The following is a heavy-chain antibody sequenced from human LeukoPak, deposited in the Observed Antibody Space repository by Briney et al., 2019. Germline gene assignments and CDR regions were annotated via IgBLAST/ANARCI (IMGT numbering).Heavy chain of an antibody. J-gene: IGHJ3*01. D-gene: IGHD3-16*01. CDR2: ISWNSGSL. Sequence: AGGSLRLSCAASGFTFDDYAMHWVRQAPGKGLEWVSGISWNSGSLGCADSVKGRFTISRDNAKNSLYLQMNSLRAEDTAVYYCARERREFSYGWDAFDVWGRGTKVTVSS. CDR3: ARERREFSYGWDAFDV. V-gene: IGHV3-9*01. CDR1: GFTFDDYA.